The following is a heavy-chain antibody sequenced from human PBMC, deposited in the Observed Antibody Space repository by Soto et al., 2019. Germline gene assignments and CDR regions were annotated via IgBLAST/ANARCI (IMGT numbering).Heavy chain of an antibody. CDR1: GFSLSTSGMC. Sequence: SGPTLVNPTQTLTLTCPFSGFSLSTSGMCVSWIRQPPGKALEWLALIDWDDDKYYSTSLKTRLTISKDTSKNQVVLTMTNMDPVDTATYYCARSPVIAVAGPSRGAFDICGQGTIVTLS. D-gene: IGHD6-19*01. V-gene: IGHV2-70*01. J-gene: IGHJ3*02. CDR3: ARSPVIAVAGPSRGAFDI. CDR2: IDWDDDK.